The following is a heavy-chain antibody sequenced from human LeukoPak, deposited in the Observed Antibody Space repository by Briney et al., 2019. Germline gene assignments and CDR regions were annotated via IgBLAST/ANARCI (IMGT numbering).Heavy chain of an antibody. V-gene: IGHV3-30*18. CDR3: AKAPTRITMVRGARDWFDP. J-gene: IGHJ5*02. CDR2: ISYDGSNK. Sequence: GGSLRLSCAASGFTFSSYGMHWVRQAPGKGLEWVAVISYDGSNKYYADSVKGRFTISRDNSKNTLYLQMNSLRAEDTAVYYCAKAPTRITMVRGARDWFDPWGQGTLVTVSS. D-gene: IGHD3-10*01. CDR1: GFTFSSYG.